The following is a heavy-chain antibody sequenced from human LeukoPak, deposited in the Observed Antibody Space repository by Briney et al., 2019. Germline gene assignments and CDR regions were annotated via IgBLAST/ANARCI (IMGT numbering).Heavy chain of an antibody. CDR1: GFTFSDYY. CDR3: ARAPGYYDSDNPDY. V-gene: IGHV3-11*04. D-gene: IGHD3-22*01. J-gene: IGHJ4*02. Sequence: GGSLRLSCAASGFTFSDYYMSWIRQAPGKGLEWVSYISSSGSTIYYADSVKGRFTISRDNSKNTLYLQMGSLRAEDMAVYYCARAPGYYDSDNPDYWGQGTLVTVSS. CDR2: ISSSGSTI.